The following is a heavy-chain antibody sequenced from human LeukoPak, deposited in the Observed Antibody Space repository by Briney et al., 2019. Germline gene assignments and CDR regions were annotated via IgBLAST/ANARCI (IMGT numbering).Heavy chain of an antibody. V-gene: IGHV4-30-2*01. CDR1: GGSISSGGYS. Sequence: SETLSLTCAVSGGSISSGGYSWSWIRQPPAKGLEWIGYIYHSGSTYYNPSLKSRVTISVDRSTNQFSLNLSSVTAADTAVYYCAREDEGFDYWGQGTLVTVSS. J-gene: IGHJ4*02. CDR3: AREDEGFDY. CDR2: IYHSGST.